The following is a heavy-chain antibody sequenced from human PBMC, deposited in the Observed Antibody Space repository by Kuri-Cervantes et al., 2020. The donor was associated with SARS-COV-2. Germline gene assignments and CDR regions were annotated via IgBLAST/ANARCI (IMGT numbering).Heavy chain of an antibody. CDR1: AGSISNYY. CDR2: IYYSGST. D-gene: IGHD3-3*01. J-gene: IGHJ4*02. V-gene: IGHV4-39*01. CDR3: ARQRGGFLEWLLYYDY. Sequence: SETLSLTCTVSAGSISNYYWSWIRQSPGKGLEWIGSIYYSGSTYYNPSLKSRVTISVDTSKNQFSLKLSSVTAADTAVYYCARQRGGFLEWLLYYDYWGQGTLVTVSS.